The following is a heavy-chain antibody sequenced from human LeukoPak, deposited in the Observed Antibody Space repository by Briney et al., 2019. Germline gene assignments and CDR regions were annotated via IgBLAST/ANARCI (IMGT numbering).Heavy chain of an antibody. D-gene: IGHD3-22*01. Sequence: PSESLSLTCTVSGGSISSYYWSWSRQPPGKGLEWIGYIYYSGSTNYNPSLKSPVTISVDTSKNQFSLKLSSVTAADTAVYYCARALYYYDSSGYCYFDYCGQGTLVSVSS. J-gene: IGHJ4*02. CDR3: ARALYYYDSSGYCYFDY. CDR2: IYYSGST. V-gene: IGHV4-59*01. CDR1: GGSISSYY.